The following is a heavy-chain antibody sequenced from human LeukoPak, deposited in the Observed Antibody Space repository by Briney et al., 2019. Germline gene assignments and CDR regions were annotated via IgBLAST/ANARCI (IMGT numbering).Heavy chain of an antibody. CDR2: IIPIFGTA. D-gene: IGHD3-10*01. CDR1: GGTFSSYA. V-gene: IGHV1-69*06. J-gene: IGHJ4*02. Sequence: GSSVKVSCKASGGTFSSYAISWVRQAPGQGLEWMGGIIPIFGTANYAQKFQGRVTITADKSTSTAYMELSSLRSEDTAVYYCARDGFGEWFGESDYWGQGTLVTVSS. CDR3: ARDGFGEWFGESDY.